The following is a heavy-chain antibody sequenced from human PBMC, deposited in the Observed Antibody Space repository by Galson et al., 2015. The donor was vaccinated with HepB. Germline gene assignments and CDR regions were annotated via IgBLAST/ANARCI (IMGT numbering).Heavy chain of an antibody. CDR2: IKSKTDGGTT. CDR1: GFTLNSYW. D-gene: IGHD3-3*01. V-gene: IGHV3-15*01. J-gene: IGHJ5*02. CDR3: TTDRFGVVTT. Sequence: SLRLSCAASGFTLNSYWMHWVRQAPGKGLEWVGRIKSKTDGGTTDYAAPVKGRFTISRDDSKNTLYLQMNSLKTEDTAVYYCTTDRFGVVTTWGQGTLVTVSS.